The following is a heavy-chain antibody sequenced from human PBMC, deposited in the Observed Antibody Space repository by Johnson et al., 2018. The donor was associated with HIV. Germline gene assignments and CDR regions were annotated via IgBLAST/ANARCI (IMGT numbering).Heavy chain of an antibody. CDR1: GFTFSSYW. V-gene: IGHV3-74*01. CDR3: ARDGAMDDNFWRGRYVFDI. CDR2: IKSDGNNT. J-gene: IGHJ3*02. D-gene: IGHD3-3*01. Sequence: VLLVESGGGLVQPGGSLRLSCAASGFTFSSYWMHWVRQAPGKGLVWVSRIKSDGNNTTYAGSVKGRFTISRDNAKNTLYLQMNSLRVEDTAVYYCARDGAMDDNFWRGRYVFDIWGQGTMVTVSS.